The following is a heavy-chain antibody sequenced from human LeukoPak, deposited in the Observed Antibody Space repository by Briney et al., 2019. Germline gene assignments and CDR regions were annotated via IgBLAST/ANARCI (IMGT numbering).Heavy chain of an antibody. D-gene: IGHD6-13*01. CDR2: IIPIFGTA. Sequence: SVKVSCKASGGTFSSYAISWVRQAPGQGLEWMGGIIPIFGTANYAQKFQGRVTITADESTSTAYMELSSLRSEDTAVYYCARTVSSSWYPAEGSHYYYYMDVWGKGTTVTVSS. J-gene: IGHJ6*03. CDR1: GGTFSSYA. CDR3: ARTVSSSWYPAEGSHYYYYMDV. V-gene: IGHV1-69*13.